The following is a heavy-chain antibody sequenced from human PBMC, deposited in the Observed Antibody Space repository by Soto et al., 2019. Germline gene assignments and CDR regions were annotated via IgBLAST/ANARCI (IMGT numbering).Heavy chain of an antibody. Sequence: QVHLVQSGVEVKTPGASVKVSCQASGYTFFTYDISWVRQAPGQGLEWMGWISTYSGDTKYAQKFQGRDTMTTDTSTTTAYLELRSLRSGDTAVDYCARHHGPTTSENWFDPWGQGTLVTVSS. J-gene: IGHJ5*02. D-gene: IGHD5-12*01. V-gene: IGHV1-18*01. CDR3: ARHHGPTTSENWFDP. CDR1: GYTFFTYD. CDR2: ISTYSGDT.